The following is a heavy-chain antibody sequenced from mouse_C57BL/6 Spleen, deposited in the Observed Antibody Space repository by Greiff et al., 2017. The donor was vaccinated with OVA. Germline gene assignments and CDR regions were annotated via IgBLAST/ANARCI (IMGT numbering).Heavy chain of an antibody. CDR2: IYPGSGST. Sequence: VQLQQPGAELVKPGASVKMSCKASGYTFTSYWITWVKQRPGQGLEWIGDIYPGSGSTNYNEKFKSKATLTVDTSSSTAYMQLSSLTSEDSAVYYCARADYYGSKDAMDYRGQGTSVTVSS. D-gene: IGHD1-1*01. V-gene: IGHV1-55*01. CDR3: ARADYYGSKDAMDY. J-gene: IGHJ4*01. CDR1: GYTFTSYW.